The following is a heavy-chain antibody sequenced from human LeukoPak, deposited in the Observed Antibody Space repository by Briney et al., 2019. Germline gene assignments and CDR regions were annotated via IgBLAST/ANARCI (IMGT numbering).Heavy chain of an antibody. J-gene: IGHJ4*02. V-gene: IGHV3-53*01. CDR1: GFTVSSNY. Sequence: GGSLRLSCAASGFTVSSNYMSWVRQAPGEGLEWVSVIYSGGSTYYADSVKGRFTISRDNSKNTLYLQMNSLRAEDTAVYYCASSYGGYDSSGYYSEVDYWGQGTPVTVSS. CDR3: ASSYGGYDSSGYYSEVDY. CDR2: IYSGGST. D-gene: IGHD3-22*01.